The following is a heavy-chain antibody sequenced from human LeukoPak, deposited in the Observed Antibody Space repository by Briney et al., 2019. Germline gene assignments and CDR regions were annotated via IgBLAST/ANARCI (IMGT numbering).Heavy chain of an antibody. D-gene: IGHD3-3*01. CDR3: ARGITIFGVVTAFDY. J-gene: IGHJ4*02. CDR1: GYTFTGYY. CDR2: INPDSGNT. Sequence: ASVKVSCKTSGYTFTGYYIQWVRQAPGQGLEWMGYINPDSGNTNYAQKLQGRVTMTTDTSTSTAYMELRSLRSDDTAVYYCARGITIFGVVTAFDYWGQGTLVTVSS. V-gene: IGHV1-18*04.